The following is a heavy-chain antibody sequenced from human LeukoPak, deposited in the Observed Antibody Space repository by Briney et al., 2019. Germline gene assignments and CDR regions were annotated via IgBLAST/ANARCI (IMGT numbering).Heavy chain of an antibody. Sequence: GGSLRLSCAASGFTFSSYAMHWVRQAPGKGLEWVAVISYDGSNKYYADSVKGRFTISRDNSKNTLYLQMNSLRAEDTAVYYCARDDSTEGSGFDPWGQGTLVTVSS. V-gene: IGHV3-30-3*01. CDR3: ARDDSTEGSGFDP. J-gene: IGHJ5*02. CDR1: GFTFSSYA. D-gene: IGHD3-22*01. CDR2: ISYDGSNK.